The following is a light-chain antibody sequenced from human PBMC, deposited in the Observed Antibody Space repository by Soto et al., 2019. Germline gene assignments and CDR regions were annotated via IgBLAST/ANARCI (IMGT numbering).Light chain of an antibody. CDR1: QRVSNNY. CDR2: GAS. CDR3: QQYGSSPPIT. J-gene: IGKJ5*01. Sequence: EVVMTQSPGTLSLSPGERATLSSRACQRVSNNYLAWSQQKPGQAPRLLICGASSRATGIPDRFSGSGSGTDFTLTIPRLEPEDFAVYYCQQYGSSPPITFGQGTRLEI. V-gene: IGKV3-20*01.